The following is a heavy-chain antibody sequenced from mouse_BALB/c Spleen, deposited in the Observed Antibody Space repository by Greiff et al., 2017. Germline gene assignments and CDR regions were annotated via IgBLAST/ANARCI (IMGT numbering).Heavy chain of an antibody. CDR1: GYSFTSYW. Sequence: VQLQQSGTVLARPGASVKMSCKASGYSFTSYWMHWVKQRPGQGLEWIGAIYPGNSDTSYNQKFKGKAKLTAVTSASTAYMELSSLTNEDSAVYYCTRCPPNYYGSSVYAMDYWGQGTSVTVSS. CDR3: TRCPPNYYGSSVYAMDY. V-gene: IGHV1-5*01. CDR2: IYPGNSDT. J-gene: IGHJ4*01. D-gene: IGHD1-1*01.